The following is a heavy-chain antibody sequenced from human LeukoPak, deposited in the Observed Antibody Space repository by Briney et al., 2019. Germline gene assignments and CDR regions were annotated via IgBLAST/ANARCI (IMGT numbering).Heavy chain of an antibody. V-gene: IGHV3-23*01. CDR1: GFTFSSYA. J-gene: IGHJ4*02. CDR2: ISGSGGST. CDR3: AKDGYYYDSSGYLDY. Sequence: GGSLRLSCAASGFTFSSYAMGWVRQAPGKGLEWVSAISGSGGSTYYADSVKGRFTISRDNSKNTLYLQMNSLRAEDTAVYYCAKDGYYYDSSGYLDYWGQGTLVTVSS. D-gene: IGHD3-22*01.